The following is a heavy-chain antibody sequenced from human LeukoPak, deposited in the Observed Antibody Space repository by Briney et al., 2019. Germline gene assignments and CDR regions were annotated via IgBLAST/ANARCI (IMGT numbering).Heavy chain of an antibody. CDR1: GGSISSYY. J-gene: IGHJ3*02. CDR2: IYYGGST. Sequence: SETLSLTCIVSGGSISSYYWTWIRQPPGKGLEWIGHIYYGGSTNYNPSLKSRVTISLDTSKNHFSLKLSSVTAADTAMYSCARGAICCGGDCFQGAFDIWGQGTMVTVSS. V-gene: IGHV4-59*01. D-gene: IGHD2-21*02. CDR3: ARGAICCGGDCFQGAFDI.